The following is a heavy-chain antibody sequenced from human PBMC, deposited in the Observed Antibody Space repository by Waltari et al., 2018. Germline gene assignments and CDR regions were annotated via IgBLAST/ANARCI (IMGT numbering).Heavy chain of an antibody. V-gene: IGHV1-58*02. CDR3: GRGAGRTAEHSLRLDY. J-gene: IGHJ4*02. Sequence: QMQLVQSGPEVKKPGTSVKVSCKASGFTFTSSAMQWVRQARGQRLEWIGWSVVGSGNTNYAQKFQERVTITRDMSTSTAYMELNSLKTEDTAVYYCGRGAGRTAEHSLRLDYWGQGTLVTVSS. CDR2: SVVGSGNT. D-gene: IGHD1-1*01. CDR1: GFTFTSSA.